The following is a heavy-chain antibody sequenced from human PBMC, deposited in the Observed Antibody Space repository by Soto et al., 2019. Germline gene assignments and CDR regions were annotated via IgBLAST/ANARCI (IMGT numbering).Heavy chain of an antibody. Sequence: QITLKESGPTLVKPTQTLTLTCTFAGFSLNTYEVGVGWIRQPPGKALEWLALIYWNDNKLYKASLDNRLTITKDTSKNQVVLTMTNMDPVDTATYYCAHSRQFGYLDVWGQGTLVIVSS. CDR3: AHSRQFGYLDV. V-gene: IGHV2-5*01. CDR2: IYWNDNK. CDR1: GFSLNTYEVG. D-gene: IGHD3-10*01. J-gene: IGHJ4*02.